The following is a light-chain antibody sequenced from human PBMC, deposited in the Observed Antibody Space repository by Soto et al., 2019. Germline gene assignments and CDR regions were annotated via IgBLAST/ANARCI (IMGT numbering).Light chain of an antibody. CDR2: EDT. J-gene: IGLJ2*01. CDR1: SGSIATNY. V-gene: IGLV6-57*02. CDR3: QSYDGSNPDVV. Sequence: NFMLTQPHSVSGSPGKTVTISCTGSSGSIATNYVQWYQQRPGSAPTTVIYEDTQRPSGVPERFSGSIDSSSNSASLTISGLKTEDEADYYCQSYDGSNPDVVFGGGTKLTVL.